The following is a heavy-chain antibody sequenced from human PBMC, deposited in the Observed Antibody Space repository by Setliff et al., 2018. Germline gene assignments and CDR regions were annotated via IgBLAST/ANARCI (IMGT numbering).Heavy chain of an antibody. CDR1: GYSISSGFS. Sequence: SETLSLTCAVSGYSISSGFSWVWIRQPAGKGLEWVGRLHTSGSTNYNPSLKSRVTISVDTSKNQFSLRLSSVTAADTAVYFCARDNTIVGATDYWGQGTLVTVSS. V-gene: IGHV4-61*02. CDR3: ARDNTIVGATDY. J-gene: IGHJ4*02. D-gene: IGHD1-26*01. CDR2: LHTSGST.